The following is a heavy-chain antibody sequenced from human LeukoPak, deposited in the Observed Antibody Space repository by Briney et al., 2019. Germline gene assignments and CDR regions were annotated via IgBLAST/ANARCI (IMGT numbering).Heavy chain of an antibody. CDR3: TELGITMIGGV. D-gene: IGHD3-10*02. CDR2: ISGNGGNT. V-gene: IGHV3-23*01. J-gene: IGHJ6*04. CDR1: GFTFTNYG. Sequence: GGSLRLSCAASGFTFTNYGMSWVRQAPGKGLEWVSAISGNGGNTYYADSVKGRFTISRDNSKNTLYLQMNSLRAEDTAVYYCTELGITMIGGVWGKGTTVTISS.